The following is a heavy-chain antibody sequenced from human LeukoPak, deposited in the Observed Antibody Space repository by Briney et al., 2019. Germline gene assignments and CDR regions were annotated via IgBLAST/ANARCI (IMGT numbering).Heavy chain of an antibody. J-gene: IGHJ4*02. D-gene: IGHD4-23*01. CDR2: IGDSGSGG. CDR3: SRIKYGGNSGYHFDY. Sequence: PGGSLRLSCSASGFNFNYFAMSWIRQAPGERLEWVSTIGDSGSGGSYADSVRGRFTISRDNSKNIVYLQMHSLRVDDSAVYYCSRIKYGGNSGYHFDYWGKGTLVTVSS. V-gene: IGHV3-23*01. CDR1: GFNFNYFA.